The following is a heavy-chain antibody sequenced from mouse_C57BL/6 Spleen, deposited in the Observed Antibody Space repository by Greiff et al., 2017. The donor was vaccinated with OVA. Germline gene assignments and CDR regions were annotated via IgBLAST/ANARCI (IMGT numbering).Heavy chain of an antibody. V-gene: IGHV3-6*01. Sequence: EVQLQQSGPGLVKPSQSLSLTCYVTGYSITSGYYWNWIRQFPGNKLEWMVYISYDGSNNYNLSLNNRISITRYTSKYQFFLKLNSVTTEDTATYYGARDRGSRSYWYFDVWGTGTTVTVSS. CDR3: ARDRGSRSYWYFDV. J-gene: IGHJ1*03. CDR2: ISYDGSN. D-gene: IGHD1-1*01. CDR1: GYSITSGYY.